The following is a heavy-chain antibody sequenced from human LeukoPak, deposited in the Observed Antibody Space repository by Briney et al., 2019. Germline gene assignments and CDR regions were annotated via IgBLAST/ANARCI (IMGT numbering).Heavy chain of an antibody. CDR1: GGSISTYY. CDR3: ARRAGARGVGYFDL. J-gene: IGHJ2*01. CDR2: IYYSGST. V-gene: IGHV4-59*01. D-gene: IGHD2-15*01. Sequence: SETLSLTCTVSGGSISTYYWSWIRQPPGEGLEWIGYIYYSGSTNSNSSLKSRVTISVDTSKSQFSLKLSSVTAADTAVYYCARRAGARGVGYFDLWGRGTLVTVSS.